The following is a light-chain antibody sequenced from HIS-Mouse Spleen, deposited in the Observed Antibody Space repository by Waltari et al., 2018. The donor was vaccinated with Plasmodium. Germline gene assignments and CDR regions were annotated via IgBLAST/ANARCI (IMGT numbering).Light chain of an antibody. V-gene: IGLV2-8*01. J-gene: IGLJ2*01. CDR1: SRDVGGYNY. CDR3: SSYAGSNNLV. CDR2: EVS. Sequence: QSALTQPPSASGSPGQPVTIPCTGTSRDVGGYNYVSWYQQHPGKAPKLMIYEVSKRPSGVPDRFSGSKSGNTASLTVSGLQAEDEADYYCSSYAGSNNLVFGGGTKLTVL.